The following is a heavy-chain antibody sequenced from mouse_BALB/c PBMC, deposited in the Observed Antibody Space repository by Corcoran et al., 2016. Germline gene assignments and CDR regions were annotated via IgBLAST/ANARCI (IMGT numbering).Heavy chain of an antibody. CDR1: GYTFSSYW. V-gene: IGHV1-9*01. D-gene: IGHD1-1*01. CDR2: ILPGSGST. CDR3: ARPFTTVVAKAY. Sequence: QVQLQQSGAELMKPGASVKISCKATGYTFSSYWIEWVKQRPGHGLEWIGEILPGSGSTNYNEKFKGKATFTADTSSNTAYMQLSSLTSEDSAVDYCARPFTTVVAKAYWCQGTLVTVSA. J-gene: IGHJ3*01.